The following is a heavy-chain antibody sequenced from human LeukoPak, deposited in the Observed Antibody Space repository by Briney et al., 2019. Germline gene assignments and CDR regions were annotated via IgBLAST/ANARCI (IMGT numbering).Heavy chain of an antibody. D-gene: IGHD3-10*01. CDR2: INSDGSST. J-gene: IGHJ5*02. CDR1: GFTFSSYW. V-gene: IGHV3-74*01. Sequence: GGSLRLYCAASGFTFSSYWMHWVRQAPGKGLVWVSRINSDGSSTSYADSVKGRFTISRDNAKNTLYLQMNSLRAEDTAVYYCARAGVRGDISWFDPWGQGTLVTVSS. CDR3: ARAGVRGDISWFDP.